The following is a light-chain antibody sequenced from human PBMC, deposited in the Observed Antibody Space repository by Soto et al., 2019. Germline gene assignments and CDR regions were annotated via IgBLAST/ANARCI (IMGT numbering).Light chain of an antibody. CDR2: AAS. V-gene: IGKV1-8*01. J-gene: IGKJ3*01. CDR1: QGISSY. CDR3: QQYYRYPLN. Sequence: AIRMTQSPSSFSASTGDRVTITCRASQGISSYLAWYQQKPGKAPKLLIYAASTLQSGVPSRFSDSGSETDFTLTISCLQSEDFATYYCQQYYRYPLNFGPGDKVDMK.